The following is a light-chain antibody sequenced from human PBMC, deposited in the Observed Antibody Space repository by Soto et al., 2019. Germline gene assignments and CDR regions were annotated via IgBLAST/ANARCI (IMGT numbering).Light chain of an antibody. J-gene: IGKJ5*01. CDR1: QSVRNY. Sequence: EIVLTQSPATLSFSPGERATLSCRASQSVRNYLAWYKQKPGQAPRLLIFDASTRAAGTPARFSGSGSGTDFTLTISSLEPEDSAVYYCQQRHMWPITFGQGTRLEI. CDR2: DAS. CDR3: QQRHMWPIT. V-gene: IGKV3-11*01.